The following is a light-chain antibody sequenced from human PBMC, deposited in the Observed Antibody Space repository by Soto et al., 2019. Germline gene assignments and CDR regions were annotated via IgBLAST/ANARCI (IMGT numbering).Light chain of an antibody. V-gene: IGKV3-11*01. J-gene: IGKJ1*01. CDR3: QQRSNWSGT. CDR2: DAS. Sequence: EIVMTQSPATLSLSPGERATLSCRASQTVRNNYLAWYQQKPGQAPRLLIYDASNRATGIPARFSGSGSGTDFTLTISSLEPEDFAVYYCQQRSNWSGTFGQGTKVDI. CDR1: QTVRNNY.